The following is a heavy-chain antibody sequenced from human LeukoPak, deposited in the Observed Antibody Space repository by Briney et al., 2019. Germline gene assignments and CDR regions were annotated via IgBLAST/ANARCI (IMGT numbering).Heavy chain of an antibody. CDR3: ARGSAKSVPFGRPSSAQRIWFDP. V-gene: IGHV4-34*01. D-gene: IGHD3-3*01. J-gene: IGHJ5*02. CDR2: INHSGST. CDR1: GGSFSGYY. Sequence: SETLSLTCAVYGGSFSGYYWSWIRQPPGKGLEWIGEINHSGSTNYNPSLKSRVTISVDTSKNQFSLKLSSVTVADTAVYYCARGSAKSVPFGRPSSAQRIWFDPWGQGTLVTVSS.